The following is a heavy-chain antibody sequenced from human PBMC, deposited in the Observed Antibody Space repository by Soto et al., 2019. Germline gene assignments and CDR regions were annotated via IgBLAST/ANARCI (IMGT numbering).Heavy chain of an antibody. J-gene: IGHJ5*02. CDR1: GGSISSGGYY. V-gene: IGHV4-31*01. Sequence: QVQLQESGPGLVKPSQTLSLTCTVSGGSISSGGYYWSWIRQHPGKGLEWIGYIYYSGSTYYNPPHQGTVTISVSTTKNQFSLKLSSVTAADTAVYYCARSVDPWGQGTLVTVSS. CDR2: IYYSGST. CDR3: ARSVDP.